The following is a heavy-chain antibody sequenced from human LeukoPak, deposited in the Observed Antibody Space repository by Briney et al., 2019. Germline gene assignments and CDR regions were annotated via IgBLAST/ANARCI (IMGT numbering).Heavy chain of an antibody. D-gene: IGHD3-3*01. J-gene: IGHJ4*02. CDR3: ARVSLTYDFWSGYYNPSYFDY. V-gene: IGHV4-59*01. CDR1: GGSISSYY. CDR2: IYYSGST. Sequence: SETLSLTCTVSGGSISSYYWSWIRQPPGKGLEWIGYIYYSGSTNYNPSLKSRVTISVDTSKNQFSLKLSSVTAADTAVYYCARVSLTYDFWSGYYNPSYFDYWGQGTLVTVSS.